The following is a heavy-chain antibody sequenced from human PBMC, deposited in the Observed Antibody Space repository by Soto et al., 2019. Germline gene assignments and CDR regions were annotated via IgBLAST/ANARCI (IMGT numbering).Heavy chain of an antibody. J-gene: IGHJ6*02. CDR3: AKEIGYSSTTSYYYGMEV. CDR1: GDTFSSNG. CDR2: IIPIFGTA. V-gene: IGHV1-69*15. D-gene: IGHD2-2*01. Sequence: QVPLVQSGAEVKKPGSSVKVSCKTYGDTFSSNGISWVRLAPGQGLEWMGKIIPIFGTANYAQTFQDRVTMTAEESTTTAYMELRRLKSEDTAVYYSAKEIGYSSTTSYYYGMEVWGQGTTVSVSS.